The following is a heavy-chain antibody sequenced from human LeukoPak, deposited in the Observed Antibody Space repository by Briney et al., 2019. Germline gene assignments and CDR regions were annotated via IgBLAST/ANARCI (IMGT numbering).Heavy chain of an antibody. Sequence: GGSLRLSCAASGFSFRSYWMSWVRQAPGKGLEWVASIKQDGSERYYVDSVKGRFTISRDNAKNSLSLQMNSLRVEDTAVYYCVKLLTGYYMRELRDCWGQGSLVTVSS. D-gene: IGHD3-9*01. CDR3: VKLLTGYYMRELRDC. CDR1: GFSFRSYW. CDR2: IKQDGSER. V-gene: IGHV3-7*01. J-gene: IGHJ4*02.